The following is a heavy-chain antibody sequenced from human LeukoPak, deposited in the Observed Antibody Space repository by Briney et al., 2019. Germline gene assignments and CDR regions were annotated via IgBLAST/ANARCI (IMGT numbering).Heavy chain of an antibody. Sequence: GGSLRLSCEPSGFTFSSYSMNWVRQAPGKGLEWVSFISSTSDIIYYADSVKGRFTISRDNARNSLYLQMDSLRAEDTAVYYCARWTPNYWGQGTLVTVSS. CDR3: ARWTPNY. D-gene: IGHD2-8*01. V-gene: IGHV3-48*01. CDR2: ISSTSDII. J-gene: IGHJ4*02. CDR1: GFTFSSYS.